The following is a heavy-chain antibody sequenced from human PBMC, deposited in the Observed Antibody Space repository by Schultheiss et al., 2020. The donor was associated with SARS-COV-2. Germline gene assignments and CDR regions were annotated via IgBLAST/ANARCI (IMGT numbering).Heavy chain of an antibody. CDR2: ISAYHGNT. V-gene: IGHV1-18*01. CDR1: GYTFTSYG. D-gene: IGHD3-3*01. J-gene: IGHJ5*02. Sequence: ASVKISCKASGYTFTSYGISWVRQAPGQGLEWLGWISAYHGNTNYAQKLQGRVTMTRNTSISTAYMELSSLRSEDTAVYYCAIKHPQRTLYTRLEWLFRGGLWFDPWGQGTLVTVSS. CDR3: AIKHPQRTLYTRLEWLFRGGLWFDP.